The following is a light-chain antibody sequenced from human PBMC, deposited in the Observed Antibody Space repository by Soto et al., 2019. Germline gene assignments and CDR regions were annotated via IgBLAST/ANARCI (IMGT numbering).Light chain of an antibody. Sequence: EIVMTQSPATLSVSPGERATLSCRASQSVSSNLAWYQQKPGQAPRLLIYGASTRATGIPARFSGSGSGTEFTLTISSLQSEYFAVYYCQQYNNWPPTFGQGT. CDR1: QSVSSN. V-gene: IGKV3-15*01. CDR3: QQYNNWPPT. CDR2: GAS. J-gene: IGKJ1*01.